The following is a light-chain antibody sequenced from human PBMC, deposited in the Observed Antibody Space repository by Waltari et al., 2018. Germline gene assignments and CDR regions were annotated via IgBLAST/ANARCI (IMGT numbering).Light chain of an antibody. V-gene: IGKV1-16*02. CDR3: QQYTDYPFT. Sequence: DIQMTQSPSSLSASVGYRFTITCRASQGISNHLAWFQQKPGKAPKSLIYGASSLQSGVSSKFSGSGSGTDFTLTINSLQSEDFATYYCQQYTDYPFTFGPGTKVDIK. CDR2: GAS. J-gene: IGKJ3*01. CDR1: QGISNH.